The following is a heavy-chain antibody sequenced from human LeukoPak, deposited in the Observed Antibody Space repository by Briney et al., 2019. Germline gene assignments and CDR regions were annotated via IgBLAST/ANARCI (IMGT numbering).Heavy chain of an antibody. V-gene: IGHV3-21*01. D-gene: IGHD6-6*01. CDR1: GFTFSSYS. CDR2: ISSSSSYI. CDR3: ARDFSSSPYYYYYYMDV. J-gene: IGHJ6*03. Sequence: PGGSLRLSCAASGFTFSSYSMNWVRQAPGKGLEWVSSISSSSSYIYYADSVKGRFTISRDNAKNSLYLQMNSLRAEDTAVYYCARDFSSSPYYYYYYMDVWGKGTTVTVSS.